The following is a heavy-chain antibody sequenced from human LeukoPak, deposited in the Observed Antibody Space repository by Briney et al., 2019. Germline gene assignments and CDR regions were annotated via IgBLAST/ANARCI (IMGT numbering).Heavy chain of an antibody. V-gene: IGHV3-23*01. CDR2: ISSGGSGT. J-gene: IGHJ3*01. CDR3: ARRTAGATRAFDF. Sequence: GGSLRLSCAASGYTFSSHAMSWVRQAPGKGLEWASAISSGGSGTYYTDSVKGRFTISRDNSKNTLYLQMSSLRAEDTAVYYYARRTAGATRAFDFWGQGTLVTVSS. D-gene: IGHD1-1*01. CDR1: GYTFSSHA.